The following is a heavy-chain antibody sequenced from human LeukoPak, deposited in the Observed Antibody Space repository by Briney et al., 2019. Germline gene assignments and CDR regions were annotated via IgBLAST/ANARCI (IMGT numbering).Heavy chain of an antibody. Sequence: SVKVSCKASGGTFSNYAINWVRQAPGQGLEWMGGIMPIINTAEYAQKFQGRVTLTADTSTSTAYMELSGLHTEDTAMYYCARNGGEQWLVHYFDSWGQGTQVTVAS. CDR1: GGTFSNYA. CDR2: IMPIINTA. J-gene: IGHJ4*02. CDR3: ARNGGEQWLVHYFDS. V-gene: IGHV1-69*06. D-gene: IGHD6-19*01.